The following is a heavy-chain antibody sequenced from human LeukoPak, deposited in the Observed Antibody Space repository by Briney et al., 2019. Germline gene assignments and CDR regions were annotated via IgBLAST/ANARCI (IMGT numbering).Heavy chain of an antibody. Sequence: GGSLRLSCAASGFTFSSYWMSWVRQAPGKGLEWVANINQDGSEKYYVDSVKGRFTISRDNARNSLYLQMNSLRAEDTAVYYCAELGITMIGGVWGKGTTVTISS. CDR3: AELGITMIGGV. D-gene: IGHD3-10*02. CDR1: GFTFSSYW. CDR2: INQDGSEK. J-gene: IGHJ6*04. V-gene: IGHV3-7*01.